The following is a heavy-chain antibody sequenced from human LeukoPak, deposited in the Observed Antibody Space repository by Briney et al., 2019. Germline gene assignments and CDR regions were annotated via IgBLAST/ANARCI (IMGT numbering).Heavy chain of an antibody. CDR3: ARDQWPYGSGSYAT. CDR2: IYCSGST. J-gene: IGHJ5*02. V-gene: IGHV4-39*07. D-gene: IGHD3-10*01. Sequence: SETLSLTCSVSGGSLSSSDYYWGWIRQPPGKGLEWIASIYCSGSTYYNPSLESRVTIAIDMSRNQVSLRLSTVTAADTAVYYCARDQWPYGSGSYATWGQGTLVIVSS. CDR1: GGSLSSSDYY.